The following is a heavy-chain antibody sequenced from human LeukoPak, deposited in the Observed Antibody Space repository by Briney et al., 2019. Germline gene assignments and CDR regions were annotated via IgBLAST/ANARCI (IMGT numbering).Heavy chain of an antibody. CDR2: IDPSDSYT. CDR1: GYSFISYW. V-gene: IGHV5-10-1*01. J-gene: IGHJ4*02. CDR3: ARAYSSGYKFDY. D-gene: IGHD3-22*01. Sequence: GESLKISCKGSGYSFISYWISWVRQMPGKGLEWMGTIDPSDSYTNYSPSFQGHVTISADKSISTAYLQWSSLKASDTAMYYGARAYSSGYKFDYWGQGTLVTVSS.